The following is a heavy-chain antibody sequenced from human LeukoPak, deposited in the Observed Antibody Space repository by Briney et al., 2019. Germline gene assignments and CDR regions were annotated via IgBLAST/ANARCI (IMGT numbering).Heavy chain of an antibody. D-gene: IGHD3-22*01. J-gene: IGHJ5*02. CDR2: IYTSGGTSGTT. CDR1: GGSISSGNYY. Sequence: PSETLSLTCTVSGGSISSGNYYWTWIRQPAGKGLEWIGRIYTSGGTSGTTYYNLSLKSRVTISVDTSKNQFSLKLSSVTAADTAVYYCAWGDTSGYPFAPWGQGTLVTVSS. V-gene: IGHV4-61*02. CDR3: AWGDTSGYPFAP.